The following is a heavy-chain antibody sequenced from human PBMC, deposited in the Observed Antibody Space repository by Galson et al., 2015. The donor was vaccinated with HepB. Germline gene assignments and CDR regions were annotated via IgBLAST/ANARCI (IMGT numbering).Heavy chain of an antibody. CDR2: ISNSGNSI. CDR1: GFTFSSYT. V-gene: IGHV3-48*02. D-gene: IGHD1-26*01. CDR3: ARCLGSSGSYSLDY. J-gene: IGHJ4*02. Sequence: SLRLSCAASGFTFSSYTMNWVRQAPGKGLEWVSYISNSGNSIYYADSVKGRFTISRDNAKNSLYLQMNSLRDEDTTVYYCARCLGSSGSYSLDYWGQGTLVTVSS.